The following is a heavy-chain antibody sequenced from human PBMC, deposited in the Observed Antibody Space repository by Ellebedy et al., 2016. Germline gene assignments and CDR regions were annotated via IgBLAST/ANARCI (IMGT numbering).Heavy chain of an antibody. Sequence: SETLSLXXPVYGGSFSGYSWSWIRQPPGKGLEWIGEIDHSGSPNYNPSLKRRVTISVDTSKNQLSLKLTSATAADTAVYYCARGKVVTAIRYYYYGMDVWGQGTTVTVSS. V-gene: IGHV4-34*01. CDR2: IDHSGSP. D-gene: IGHD2-21*02. J-gene: IGHJ6*02. CDR1: GGSFSGYS. CDR3: ARGKVVTAIRYYYYGMDV.